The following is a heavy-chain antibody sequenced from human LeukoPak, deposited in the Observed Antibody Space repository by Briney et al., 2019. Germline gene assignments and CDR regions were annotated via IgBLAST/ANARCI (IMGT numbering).Heavy chain of an antibody. CDR3: ARRGSWFVNY. V-gene: IGHV4-39*01. J-gene: IGHJ4*02. CDR1: GGSISSSSYY. Sequence: SETLSLTCTVSGGSISSSSYYWGWIRQPPGKGLEWIGSIYYSGSTYYNPSLKSRVTISVDTSKNQFSLKLSSVTAADTAVYYCARRGSWFVNYWGQGTLVTVSS. D-gene: IGHD3-10*01. CDR2: IYYSGST.